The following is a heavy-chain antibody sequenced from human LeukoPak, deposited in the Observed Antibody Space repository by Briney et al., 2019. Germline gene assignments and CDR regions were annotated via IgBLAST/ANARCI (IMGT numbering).Heavy chain of an antibody. D-gene: IGHD3-9*01. CDR1: GFTFSNAW. J-gene: IGHJ4*02. CDR3: TTDYDVLPLQD. Sequence: GGSLRLSCAASGFTFSNAWMSWVRQAPGKGLELVGRIKSKTDGGTSDYAAPVKGRFTISRDDSKNTLCLQMNSLKTEDTAVYYCTTDYDVLPLQDWGQGTLVTVSS. V-gene: IGHV3-15*01. CDR2: IKSKTDGGTS.